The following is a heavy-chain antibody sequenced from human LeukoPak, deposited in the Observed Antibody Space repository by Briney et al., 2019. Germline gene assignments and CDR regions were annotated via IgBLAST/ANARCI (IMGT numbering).Heavy chain of an antibody. V-gene: IGHV3-48*03. J-gene: IGHJ4*02. CDR2: ISSDGNSI. Sequence: QSGRSLRLSCAAPGFTLSSYEMNWVRQAPGKGLEWVSYISSDGNSIYYADSVKGRLTISRDNARNSLYLQMNSLRAEDTAVYYCARRRGSSDSTGYCPDFDYWGQGTLVTVSS. D-gene: IGHD3-22*01. CDR3: ARRRGSSDSTGYCPDFDY. CDR1: GFTLSSYE.